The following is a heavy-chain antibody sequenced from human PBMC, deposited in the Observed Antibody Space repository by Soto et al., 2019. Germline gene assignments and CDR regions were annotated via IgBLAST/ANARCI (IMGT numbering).Heavy chain of an antibody. CDR1: GFTVSSNY. V-gene: IGHV3-66*01. CDR2: IYSGGST. Sequence: PGGSLRLSCAASGFTVSSNYMSWVRQAPGKGLEWVSVIYSGGSTYYADSVKGRFTISRDNSKNTLYLQMSSLRAEDTAVYYCARDAIAVAGPAQNYYYYYGMDVWGQGTTVTVSS. CDR3: ARDAIAVAGPAQNYYYYYGMDV. J-gene: IGHJ6*02. D-gene: IGHD6-19*01.